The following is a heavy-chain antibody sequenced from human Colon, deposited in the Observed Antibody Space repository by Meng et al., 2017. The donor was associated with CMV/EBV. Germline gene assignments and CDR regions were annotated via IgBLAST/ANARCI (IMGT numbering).Heavy chain of an antibody. Sequence: GESLKISCAASGFSFSNYVMNWVRQAPGKGLEWVSAIRGSGANTYYADSVKGRFTISRDNAKNSLYLQMNSLRAEDTAVYYCAREAVAARPVIRNFDYWGQGTLVTVSS. J-gene: IGHJ4*02. D-gene: IGHD6-6*01. CDR3: AREAVAARPVIRNFDY. V-gene: IGHV3-23*01. CDR1: GFSFSNYV. CDR2: IRGSGANT.